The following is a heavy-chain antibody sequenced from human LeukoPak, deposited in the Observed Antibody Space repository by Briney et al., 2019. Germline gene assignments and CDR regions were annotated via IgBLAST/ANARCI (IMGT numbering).Heavy chain of an antibody. J-gene: IGHJ6*02. CDR3: AREELAGRGMDV. Sequence: ASVKVSCKASGYTFTSYDINWVRQAPGQGLEWMGWISASSANTKYAQKFQGRLTMTTDTSRTTAHMELRSLRSDDAAVYYCAREELAGRGMDVWGQGTTVTVSS. V-gene: IGHV1-18*01. D-gene: IGHD6-6*01. CDR1: GYTFTSYD. CDR2: ISASSANT.